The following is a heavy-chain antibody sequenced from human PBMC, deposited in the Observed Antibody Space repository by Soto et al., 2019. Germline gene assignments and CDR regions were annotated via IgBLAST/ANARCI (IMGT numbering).Heavy chain of an antibody. Sequence: PGGSLRLSCEASGFTFSGYGMHWVRQAPGKGLEWVAAISHDGSDRYYADSVKGRFTISRDNSKNTLYLQMNSLRSEDTAIYYCLNGDYYVGPGTLVTVSS. J-gene: IGHJ4*02. V-gene: IGHV3-30*03. D-gene: IGHD3-16*01. CDR1: GFTFSGYG. CDR2: ISHDGSDR. CDR3: LNGDYY.